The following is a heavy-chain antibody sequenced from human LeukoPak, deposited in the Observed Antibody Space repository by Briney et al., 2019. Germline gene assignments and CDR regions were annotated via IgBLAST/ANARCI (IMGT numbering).Heavy chain of an antibody. D-gene: IGHD4-17*01. J-gene: IGHJ4*02. Sequence: PSETLSLTCAVYGGSFSVYHWSWIRQPPGKGLEWIGEINHSGSTNYNPSLKSRVTISVATSKNQFSLKLSPVTAADTDVYYCAIMSPRLRRLTVTTRKRFDYWGQGTLVTVSS. CDR1: GGSFSVYH. CDR3: AIMSPRLRRLTVTTRKRFDY. V-gene: IGHV4-34*01. CDR2: INHSGST.